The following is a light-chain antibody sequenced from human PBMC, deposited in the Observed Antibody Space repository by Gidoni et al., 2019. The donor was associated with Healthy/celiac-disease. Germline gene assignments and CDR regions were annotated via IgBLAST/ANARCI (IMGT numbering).Light chain of an antibody. CDR1: QSISSY. V-gene: IGKV1-39*01. CDR2: AAY. CDR3: QQSYSTPWT. Sequence: DIHMTQSPSSLSASVGDRVTITCRASQSISSYLNWYQQKPGKAPKLLIYAAYSLQSGVPSRFSGSGSGTDFTLTISSLQPEDCATYYCQQSYSTPWTFGQGTKVEIK. J-gene: IGKJ1*01.